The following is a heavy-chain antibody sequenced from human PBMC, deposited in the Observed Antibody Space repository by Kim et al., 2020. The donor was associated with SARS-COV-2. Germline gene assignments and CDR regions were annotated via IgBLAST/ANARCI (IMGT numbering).Heavy chain of an antibody. CDR3: ARGDDFWSGYYEFWFDP. Sequence: SETLSLTCAVYGGSFSGYYWSWIRQPPGKGLEWIGEINHSGSTNYNPSLKSRVTISVDTSKNQFSLKLSSVTAADTAVYYCARGDDFWSGYYEFWFDPWGQGTLVTVSS. D-gene: IGHD3-3*01. J-gene: IGHJ5*02. CDR2: INHSGST. V-gene: IGHV4-34*01. CDR1: GGSFSGYY.